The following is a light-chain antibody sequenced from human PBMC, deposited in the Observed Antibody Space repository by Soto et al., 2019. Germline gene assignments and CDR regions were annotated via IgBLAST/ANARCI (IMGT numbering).Light chain of an antibody. J-gene: IGLJ1*01. CDR2: EVT. V-gene: IGLV2-18*02. CDR3: SSYTSTSRYV. CDR1: SSDVGKYDR. Sequence: QSVLTQPPSVSGSPGQSVTISCTGTSSDVGKYDRVSWYQQPPGTAPKLIIDEVTNRPSGGPARFSGSKSGNTASLTISGLQAEDEADYYCSSYTSTSRYVFGAGTKVTVL.